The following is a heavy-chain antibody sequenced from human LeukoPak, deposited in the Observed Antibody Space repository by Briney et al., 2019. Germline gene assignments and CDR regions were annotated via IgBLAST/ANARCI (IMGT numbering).Heavy chain of an antibody. D-gene: IGHD6-25*01. J-gene: IGHJ3*02. Sequence: GGSLGLSCAGSGFTFSSYSMNWVRQAPGKGLQWVSYISSGGNTIYYADSVKGRFIISRDNAKNSLYLQIDSLRAEDTAVYYCARGDGPGRRRFDIWGQGTMVTVSS. CDR2: ISSGGNTI. CDR3: ARGDGPGRRRFDI. CDR1: GFTFSSYS. V-gene: IGHV3-48*04.